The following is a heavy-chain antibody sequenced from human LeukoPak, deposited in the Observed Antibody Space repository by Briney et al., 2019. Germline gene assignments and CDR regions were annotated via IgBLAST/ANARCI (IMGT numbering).Heavy chain of an antibody. D-gene: IGHD3-10*01. CDR1: GGSISSYY. V-gene: IGHV4-59*01. CDR3: ARYGSGSYYNLYPSANWFDP. Sequence: SETLSLTCTVSGGSISSYYWSWIRQPPGKGLEYIGYIYYSGSTNSNPSLKSRVTISVDTSKNQISLKLSSVTAADTAVYYCARYGSGSYYNLYPSANWFDPWGQGTLVTVSS. CDR2: IYYSGST. J-gene: IGHJ5*02.